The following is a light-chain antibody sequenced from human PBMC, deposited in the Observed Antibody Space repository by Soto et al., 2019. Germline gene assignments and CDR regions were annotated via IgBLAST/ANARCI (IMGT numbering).Light chain of an antibody. Sequence: TPMSPSPSSMCESXGDRGSTVCRASESIGRFLNWYQQKPRKAPNLXXYATASLQSGGPSRFSGSGSETDFTRTSSSQQAEYFATYYYQHSYWPPWTFGQGTKVDIK. J-gene: IGKJ1*01. CDR2: ATA. CDR3: QHSYWPPWT. V-gene: IGKV1-39*01. CDR1: ESIGRF.